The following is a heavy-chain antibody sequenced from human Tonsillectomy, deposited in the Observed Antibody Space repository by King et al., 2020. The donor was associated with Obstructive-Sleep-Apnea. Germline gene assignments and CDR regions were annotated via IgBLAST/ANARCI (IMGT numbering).Heavy chain of an antibody. CDR1: GFTFSKYG. CDR2: IWYDGSIE. V-gene: IGHV3-33*06. D-gene: IGHD3-22*01. J-gene: IGHJ4*02. CDR3: GKPVGLYYDGSAIDY. Sequence: VQLVESGGGVVQPGRSLRLSCAASGFTFSKYGMHWVRQAPGKGLEWVAVIWYDGSIEYYADSVKGRFTISRDNSKNTPFLQMSGLTAEDTAVYYCGKPVGLYYDGSAIDYWGQGTLVTVSS.